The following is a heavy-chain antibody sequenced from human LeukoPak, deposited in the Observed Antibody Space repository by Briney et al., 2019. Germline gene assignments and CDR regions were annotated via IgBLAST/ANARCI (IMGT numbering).Heavy chain of an antibody. CDR1: GGSISGYY. CDR3: ARHGTISSESYFDY. J-gene: IGHJ4*02. V-gene: IGHV4-59*08. D-gene: IGHD1-14*01. Sequence: PSETLSLTCTVSGGSISGYYWSWIRQPPGKGLEWIGYIYNSGSTNYNPSLKSRVTGFVDTSKNQVSLRLSSVTAADTAVYYCARHGTISSESYFDYWGQGALVTVSS. CDR2: IYNSGST.